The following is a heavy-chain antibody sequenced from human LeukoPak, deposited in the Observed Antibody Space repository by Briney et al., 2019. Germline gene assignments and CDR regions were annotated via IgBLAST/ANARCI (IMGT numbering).Heavy chain of an antibody. V-gene: IGHV4-31*03. CDR3: ARGLSSGWPKHGRLHYYMDV. Sequence: SETLSLTCTVSGGSISSGGYYWSWIRQHPGKGLEWIGYIYYSGSTYYNPSLKSRVTISVDTSKNQFSLKLSSVTAADTAAYYCARGLSSGWPKHGRLHYYMDVWGKGTTVTVSS. CDR1: GGSISSGGYY. CDR2: IYYSGST. J-gene: IGHJ6*03. D-gene: IGHD6-19*01.